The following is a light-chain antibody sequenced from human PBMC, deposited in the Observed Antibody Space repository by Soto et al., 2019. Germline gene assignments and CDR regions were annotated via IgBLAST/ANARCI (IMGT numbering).Light chain of an antibody. J-gene: IGLJ2*01. CDR2: RAD. CDR3: AAWDDTVNGLV. V-gene: IGLV1-47*01. CDR1: SANIGSNY. Sequence: QLVLTQSPSASGTPGQRVTISCSGSSANIGSNYVYWYQQFPGTAPRLLIYRADQRPSGVPARFSGSKSGTSASLAISGLRSEDEAAYYCAAWDDTVNGLVFGGGTQLTVL.